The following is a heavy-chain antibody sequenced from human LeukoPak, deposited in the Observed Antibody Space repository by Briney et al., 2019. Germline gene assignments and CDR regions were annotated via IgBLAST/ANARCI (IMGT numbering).Heavy chain of an antibody. D-gene: IGHD2-2*01. J-gene: IGHJ5*02. CDR3: ARAPRYCSSTSCYWLDA. V-gene: IGHV4-61*02. CDR1: DGSISSGSYY. CDR2: IYTSGST. Sequence: SQTLSLTSTVSDGSISSGSYYWSWIRQPAGKGLEWIGRIYTSGSTNYNPSLKSRVTISVDTSKNQFSPKLSSVTAADTAVYYCARAPRYCSSTSCYWLDAWGQGTLVTVSS.